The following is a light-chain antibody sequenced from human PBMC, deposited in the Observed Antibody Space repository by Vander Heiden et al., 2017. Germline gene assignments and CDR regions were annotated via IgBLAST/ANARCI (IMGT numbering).Light chain of an antibody. J-gene: IGKJ4*01. V-gene: IGKV4-1*01. CDR3: HQYYIPPLT. Sequence: DIVMTQSPDSLAVSLGERATIHCRSSQSLLFSSNNRNYLAWSQQKPGQPPRRLIYWGSTRESGVPDRCSGSGSGREFTLTISSLQAEDVAVYYCHQYYIPPLTFGGGTKVEIK. CDR2: WGS. CDR1: QSLLFSSNNRNY.